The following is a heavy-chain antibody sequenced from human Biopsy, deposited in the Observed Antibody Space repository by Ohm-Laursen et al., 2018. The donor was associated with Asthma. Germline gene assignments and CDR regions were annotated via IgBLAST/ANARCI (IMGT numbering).Heavy chain of an antibody. V-gene: IGHV1-69*13. Sequence: SVKVSCKASGDSFRNYVISWVRQAPEQGLDWMGGLFPVLGTPDHAQMFEGRVTITADESTSTAYMELSSLSSEDTAVYYCARGYSGSDRIVYYYSGLEVWGQGTTVTVSS. J-gene: IGHJ6*02. CDR1: GDSFRNYV. D-gene: IGHD5-12*01. CDR3: ARGYSGSDRIVYYYSGLEV. CDR2: LFPVLGTP.